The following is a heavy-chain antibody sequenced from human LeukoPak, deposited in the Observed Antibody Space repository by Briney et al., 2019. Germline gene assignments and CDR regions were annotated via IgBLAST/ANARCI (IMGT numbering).Heavy chain of an antibody. V-gene: IGHV3-23*01. Sequence: GGSLRLSCAASGFTFSNYWMSWVRQAPGKGLEWVSAISGSGGSTYYADSVKGRFTISRDNSKNTLYLQMNSLRAEDTAVYYCAKFPGFSIPAAYFDYWGQGTLVTVSS. CDR1: GFTFSNYW. CDR3: AKFPGFSIPAAYFDY. CDR2: ISGSGGST. D-gene: IGHD2-2*01. J-gene: IGHJ4*02.